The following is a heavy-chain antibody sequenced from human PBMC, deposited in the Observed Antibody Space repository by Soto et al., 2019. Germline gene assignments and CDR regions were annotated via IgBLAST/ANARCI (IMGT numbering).Heavy chain of an antibody. J-gene: IGHJ4*01. V-gene: IGHV1-18*04. D-gene: IGHD4-17*01. Sequence: QVQLVQSGAEVKKPGASVKVPCKASGYTFTTYGITWVRQAPGQGLEWMGWISAYSGNTNYAQKLQGRLTVTTDTSTNTAYMDLRSLRSDDTAVYYCARVVKAGDYGDYGRYYFDYWGHGTLVTVSS. CDR1: GYTFTTYG. CDR3: ARVVKAGDYGDYGRYYFDY. CDR2: ISAYSGNT.